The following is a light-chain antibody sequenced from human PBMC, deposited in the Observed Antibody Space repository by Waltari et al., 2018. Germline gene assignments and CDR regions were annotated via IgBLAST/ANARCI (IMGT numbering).Light chain of an antibody. V-gene: IGKV1-5*03. J-gene: IGKJ1*01. CDR2: QAF. Sequence: DIQMTQSPSTLSASVGDSVTIPCRARQSISSWLAWYQQKPGKAPKRLIYQAFSSLDGVQSRCSGSGSGTEYTLTISSLQPDDFATYYCQQYSSYFRTFGQGTKVEIK. CDR3: QQYSSYFRT. CDR1: QSISSW.